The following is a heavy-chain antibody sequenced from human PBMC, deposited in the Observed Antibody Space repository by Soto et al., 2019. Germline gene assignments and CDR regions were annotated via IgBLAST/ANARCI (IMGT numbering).Heavy chain of an antibody. CDR1: GFTFSSYA. CDR2: ISGSGGST. CDR3: AKFPPLGHSGGSCYSDY. D-gene: IGHD2-15*01. V-gene: IGHV3-23*01. Sequence: GGSLRLSCAASGFTFSSYAMSWVRQAPGKGLEWVSAISGSGGSTYYADSVKGRFTISRDNSKNTLYLQMNSLRAEDTAVYYCAKFPPLGHSGGSCYSDYWGQGTLVTVSS. J-gene: IGHJ4*02.